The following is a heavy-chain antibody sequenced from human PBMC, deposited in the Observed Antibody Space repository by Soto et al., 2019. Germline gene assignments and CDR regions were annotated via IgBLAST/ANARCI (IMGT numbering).Heavy chain of an antibody. CDR3: FGGYSSSWYQYFDY. V-gene: IGHV3-15*01. Sequence: EVQLVESGGGLVKPGGSLRLSCAASGFTFSNAWMSWVRQAPGKGLEWVGRIKSKTDGGTTDYAAPVKGRFTISRDDSKNTLYLQMNSLKTEDTAVYYCFGGYSSSWYQYFDYWGQGTLVTVSS. D-gene: IGHD6-13*01. J-gene: IGHJ4*02. CDR2: IKSKTDGGTT. CDR1: GFTFSNAW.